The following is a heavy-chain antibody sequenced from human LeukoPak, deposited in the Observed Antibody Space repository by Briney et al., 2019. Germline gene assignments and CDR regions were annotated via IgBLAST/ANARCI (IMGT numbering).Heavy chain of an antibody. CDR3: ARGLYSSGWYYFDY. V-gene: IGHV3-21*04. CDR1: GFTFSSYN. CDR2: ISSSSSYI. D-gene: IGHD6-19*01. Sequence: PGGSLRLSCAASGFTFSSYNMNWVRQAPGKGLEWVSSISSSSSYIYYADSVKGRFTISRDNAKNSLYLQMNSLRAEDTAVYYCARGLYSSGWYYFDYWGQGTLVTVSS. J-gene: IGHJ4*02.